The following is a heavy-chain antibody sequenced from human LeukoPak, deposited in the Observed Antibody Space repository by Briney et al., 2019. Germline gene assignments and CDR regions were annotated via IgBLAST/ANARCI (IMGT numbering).Heavy chain of an antibody. CDR3: TRDSPHVPEGY. CDR2: IRSKAYGGTT. V-gene: IGHV3-49*04. Sequence: GGSLRLSCTTSGFIFGDYATSWVRQAPGKGLQWVGFIRSKAYGGTTEYAASVEGRFTVSRDDSKNIAYLQMNSLTTEDTAVYYCTRDSPHVPEGYWGQGTLVTVSS. D-gene: IGHD3-10*02. CDR1: GFIFGDYA. J-gene: IGHJ4*02.